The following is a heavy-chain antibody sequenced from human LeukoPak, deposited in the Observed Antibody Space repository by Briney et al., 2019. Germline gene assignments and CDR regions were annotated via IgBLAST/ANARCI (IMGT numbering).Heavy chain of an antibody. V-gene: IGHV3-21*01. D-gene: IGHD6-19*01. CDR2: ISSSSSYI. CDR3: ARRGIAVAGTYYFDY. CDR1: GFTFSSYS. J-gene: IGHJ4*02. Sequence: GGSLRLSCAASGFTFSSYSMNWVRQAPGKGLEWVSSISSSSSYIYYADSVKGRFTISRENAKNSLYLQMNSLRAGDTAVYYCARRGIAVAGTYYFDYWGQGTLVTVSS.